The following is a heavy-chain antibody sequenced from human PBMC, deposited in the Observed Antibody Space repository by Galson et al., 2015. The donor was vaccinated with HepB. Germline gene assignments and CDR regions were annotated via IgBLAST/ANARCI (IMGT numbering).Heavy chain of an antibody. CDR3: ARGFDESSGYFLY. J-gene: IGHJ4*02. CDR2: INHSGNT. D-gene: IGHD3-22*01. CDR1: GGSFSGYY. Sequence: ETLSLTCAVYGGSFSGYYWTWIRQPPGKGLEWIGEINHSGNTNYNPSLKSRVTVSVDTSKNQFSLKVSSVTAADMAVYFCARGFDESSGYFLYWGQGSLVTVSS. V-gene: IGHV4-34*01.